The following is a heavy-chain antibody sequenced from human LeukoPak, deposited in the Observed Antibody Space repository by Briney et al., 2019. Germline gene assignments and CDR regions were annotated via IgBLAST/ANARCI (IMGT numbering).Heavy chain of an antibody. CDR3: ARAEYSSSSGAFDI. V-gene: IGHV6-1*01. D-gene: IGHD6-6*01. Sequence: SQTLSLTCAISGDSVSSNSAAWNWIRQSPSRGLEWLGRTYYRSKWYNDYAVSVKSRITIIPDTSKNQFSLQLNSVTPEDTAVYYCARAEYSSSSGAFDIWGQGTMVTVSS. CDR1: GDSVSSNSAA. J-gene: IGHJ3*02. CDR2: TYYRSKWYN.